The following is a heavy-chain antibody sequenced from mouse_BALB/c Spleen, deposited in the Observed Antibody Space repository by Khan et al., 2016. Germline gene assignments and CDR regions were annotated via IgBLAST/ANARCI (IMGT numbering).Heavy chain of an antibody. Sequence: QVQLKESGPGLVAPSQSLSITCTVSGFSLSRYSVHWIRQPPGQGLEWLGMIWGGGSTDYNSALKSRLNINKDNSKSQVFLKMNSLQTDDTAMYYCARGHDDTMDYWGHGTSVTVSS. V-gene: IGHV2-6-4*01. D-gene: IGHD2-12*01. CDR1: GFSLSRYS. CDR3: ARGHDDTMDY. J-gene: IGHJ4*01. CDR2: IWGGGST.